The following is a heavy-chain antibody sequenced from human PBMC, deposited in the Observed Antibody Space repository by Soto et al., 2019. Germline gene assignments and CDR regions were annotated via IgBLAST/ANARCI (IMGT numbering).Heavy chain of an antibody. Sequence: ASVKVSCKASGYTFTGYYMHWVRQAPGQGLEWMGWINPNSGGTNYAQKFQGRVTMTRDTSISTAYMELSRLRSDDTAVYYCARAGVVVPAAPNAGYFDYWGQGTLVTVS. J-gene: IGHJ4*02. CDR3: ARAGVVVPAAPNAGYFDY. D-gene: IGHD2-2*01. CDR1: GYTFTGYY. CDR2: INPNSGGT. V-gene: IGHV1-2*02.